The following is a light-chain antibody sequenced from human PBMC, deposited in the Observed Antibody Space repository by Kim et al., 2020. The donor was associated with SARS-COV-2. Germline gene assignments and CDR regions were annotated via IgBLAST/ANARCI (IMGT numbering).Light chain of an antibody. V-gene: IGLV1-44*01. J-gene: IGLJ2*01. CDR3: AAWDDSLNGVI. CDR2: SNS. CDR1: KYNIGSNT. Sequence: QLVLTQPPSASGTPGQRVTISCSGGKYNIGSNTVSWYQHIPGTAPKLLIYSNSQRPSGVPDRFSGSKSGTSASLAISGLRSDDEADYYCAAWDDSLNGVIFGGGTQLTVL.